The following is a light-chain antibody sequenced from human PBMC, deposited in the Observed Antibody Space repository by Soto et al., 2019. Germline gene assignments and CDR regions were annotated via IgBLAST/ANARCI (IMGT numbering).Light chain of an antibody. V-gene: IGLV2-8*01. J-gene: IGLJ1*01. Sequence: QSVLTQPPSASGSPGQSVTISCTGTSSDVGGYNYVSWYQQHPGRAPRLMIYEVNKRPSGVPDRFSGSKSGDTASMTVSGLQAEDEADYYCYSYAGSHNVFGTGTKVTGL. CDR1: SSDVGGYNY. CDR2: EVN. CDR3: YSYAGSHNV.